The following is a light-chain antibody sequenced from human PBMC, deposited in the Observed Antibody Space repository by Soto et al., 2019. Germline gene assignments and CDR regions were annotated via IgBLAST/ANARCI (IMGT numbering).Light chain of an antibody. J-gene: IGKJ4*01. Sequence: DMVMTQSPATLSVSPGERATLSCRASQSVSSSLAWYQQKPGRSPRLLIYGASTRAIGVPTRFSGSRSGAEFTLTINSLQSEDFAVYYCQPYNNWPLTFGGGTKVDIK. CDR1: QSVSSS. CDR3: QPYNNWPLT. V-gene: IGKV3-15*01. CDR2: GAS.